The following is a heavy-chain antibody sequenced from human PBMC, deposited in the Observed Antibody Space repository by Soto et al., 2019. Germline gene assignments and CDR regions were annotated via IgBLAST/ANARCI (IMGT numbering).Heavy chain of an antibody. CDR3: ARLLGGFLRFSRNSDY. CDR2: IIPIFGTA. J-gene: IGHJ4*02. V-gene: IGHV1-69*01. D-gene: IGHD3-3*01. CDR1: GGTFSSYA. Sequence: QVQLVQSGAEVKKPGSSVKVSCKASGGTFSSYAISWVRQAPGQGLEWMGGIIPIFGTANYAQKFQGRVTIPADESTSTAYMELSSLRSEDTAVYYCARLLGGFLRFSRNSDYWGQGTLVTVSS.